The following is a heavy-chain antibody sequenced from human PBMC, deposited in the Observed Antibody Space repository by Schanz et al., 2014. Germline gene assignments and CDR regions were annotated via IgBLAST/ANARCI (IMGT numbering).Heavy chain of an antibody. D-gene: IGHD3-3*01. V-gene: IGHV1-2*06. CDR2: INPNSGGT. Sequence: QVQLVQSGAEVKKPGASVKVSCKSSGYTFTDYHIHWVRQAPGQGLEYMGRINPNSGGTNYAQNFQGRVTMTKDTSINTVYMELSTLTSDDTAVYYCARESVSRTRLFDPWGQGTLVTVSS. CDR1: GYTFTDYH. J-gene: IGHJ5*02. CDR3: ARESVSRTRLFDP.